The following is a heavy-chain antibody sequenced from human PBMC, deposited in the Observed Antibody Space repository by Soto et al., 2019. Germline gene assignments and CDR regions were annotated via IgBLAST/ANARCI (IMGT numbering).Heavy chain of an antibody. D-gene: IGHD1-26*01. CDR2: INGDTGKA. CDR1: GYNFSTYS. Sequence: QVHLVQSGAEVRKPGASVKVSCKASGYNFSTYSMYWVRQAPGQRLEWMGWINGDTGKARYSQKYQGRLTITRDTSASPAYMELSSLRSDDTALFYCARDAGGLNSGSYGWFDPWGQGTLVTVSS. J-gene: IGHJ5*02. CDR3: ARDAGGLNSGSYGWFDP. V-gene: IGHV1-3*01.